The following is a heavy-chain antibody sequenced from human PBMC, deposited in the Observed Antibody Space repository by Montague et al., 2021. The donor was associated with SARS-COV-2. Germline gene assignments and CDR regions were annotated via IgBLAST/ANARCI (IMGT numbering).Heavy chain of an antibody. D-gene: IGHD2-15*01. CDR1: GGSFSGYY. CDR2: INHGGST. CDR3: ARLRDGVVPSPILGIGPYFTYYYVDV. J-gene: IGHJ6*03. Sequence: SETLSLTCAVYGGSFSGYYWNWIRQRPGKGLEWIGEINHGGSTNYNPSLKNRLTISADTSKNQFSLKLTSVAATDTAVYYCARLRDGVVPSPILGIGPYFTYYYVDVWGKGTTVTVS. V-gene: IGHV4-34*01.